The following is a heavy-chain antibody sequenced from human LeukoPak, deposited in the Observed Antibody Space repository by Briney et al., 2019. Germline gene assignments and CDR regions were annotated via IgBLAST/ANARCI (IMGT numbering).Heavy chain of an antibody. J-gene: IGHJ4*02. CDR1: GVSFSGYY. CDR2: INHSGST. CDR3: ARGVVVVAAIFDY. Sequence: PSETLSLTCAVYGVSFSGYYWSWIRQPPGKGLEWIGEINHSGSTNYNPSLKSRVTISVDTSKNQFSLNLSSVTAADTAVYYCARGVVVVAAIFDYWGQGTLVTVSS. D-gene: IGHD2-15*01. V-gene: IGHV4-34*01.